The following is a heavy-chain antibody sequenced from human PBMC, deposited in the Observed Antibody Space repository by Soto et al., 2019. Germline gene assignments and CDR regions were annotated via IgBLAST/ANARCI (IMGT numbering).Heavy chain of an antibody. J-gene: IGHJ4*02. Sequence: PGESLKISCKGSGYSFANYWIAWVRQMPGKGLEWMGIIYPGESHTRYSPSFQGQVTISADKSISIAYLQWSSLEASDTAMYYCARLACSSARCYDQSSYHFDYWGQGTLVTVSS. CDR2: IYPGESHT. CDR1: GYSFANYW. D-gene: IGHD2-2*01. V-gene: IGHV5-51*01. CDR3: ARLACSSARCYDQSSYHFDY.